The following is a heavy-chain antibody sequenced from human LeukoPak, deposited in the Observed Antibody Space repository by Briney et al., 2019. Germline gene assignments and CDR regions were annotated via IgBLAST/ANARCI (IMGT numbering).Heavy chain of an antibody. CDR2: VNPSGGST. Sequence: GASVTVSCTASGYTFTSYYMHWVRQAPGQGLEWMGIVNPSGGSTSYAQKFQGRVTMTRDTSTSTVYMELSSLRSEDTAAYYCARSGRRQYGMDVWGQGTTVTVSS. D-gene: IGHD6-25*01. V-gene: IGHV1-46*01. CDR3: ARSGRRQYGMDV. CDR1: GYTFTSYY. J-gene: IGHJ6*02.